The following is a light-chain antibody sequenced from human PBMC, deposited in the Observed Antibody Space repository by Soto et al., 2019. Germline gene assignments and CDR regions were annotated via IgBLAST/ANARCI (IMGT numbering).Light chain of an antibody. J-gene: IGLJ2*01. CDR3: LLYYGAAVV. V-gene: IGLV7-43*01. CDR1: TDQLTSDYY. Sequence: QAVGTQKPQLTFSPGGTFTLPCPSGTDQLTSDYYPTWFQRKPGQAPRALIYSTTKKHSWTPARFSGSLLGGKAALTLSGVQPEDEADYYCLLYYGAAVVFGGGTKLTVL. CDR2: STT.